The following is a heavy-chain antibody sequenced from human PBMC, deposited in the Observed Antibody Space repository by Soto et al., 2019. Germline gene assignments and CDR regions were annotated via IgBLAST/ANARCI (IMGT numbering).Heavy chain of an antibody. V-gene: IGHV1-69*06. CDR2: LVPVFGTA. CDR1: GGTFSSLA. D-gene: IGHD3-10*01. Sequence: QVQLVQSGAEVKKPGSSVKVSCKASGGTFSSLAISWVRQAPGQGLEWTGGLVPVFGTANYAQKFQDRVTITADKTTSTSYMELSSLRSEDTAVYYGARSPGVFDYWGQGTLVTVSS. J-gene: IGHJ4*02. CDR3: ARSPGVFDY.